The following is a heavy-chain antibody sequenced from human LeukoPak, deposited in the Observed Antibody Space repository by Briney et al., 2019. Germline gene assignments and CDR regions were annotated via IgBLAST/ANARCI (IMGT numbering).Heavy chain of an antibody. CDR3: AEGRGDVEMATILDY. CDR2: ISGSGGST. D-gene: IGHD5-24*01. J-gene: IGHJ4*02. V-gene: IGHV3-23*01. CDR1: GFTFSSYA. Sequence: HTGGSLRLSCAASGFTFSSYAMSWVRQAPGKGLEWVSAISGSGGSTYYADSVKGRFTISRDNSKNTLYLQMNSLRAEDTAVYYCAEGRGDVEMATILDYWGQGTLVTVSS.